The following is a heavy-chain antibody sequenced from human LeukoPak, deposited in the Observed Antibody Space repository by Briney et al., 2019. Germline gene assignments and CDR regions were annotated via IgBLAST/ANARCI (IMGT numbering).Heavy chain of an antibody. CDR3: ARDLYYYDSSGYYYFDY. V-gene: IGHV3-48*04. D-gene: IGHD3-22*01. CDR1: GFTFSSHS. Sequence: PGGSLRLSCAASGFTFSSHSMNWVRQAPGKGLQWVSYISSSSSTIYYADSVKGRFTISRDNAKNSLYLQMNSLRAEDTAVYYCARDLYYYDSSGYYYFDYWGQGTLVTVSS. J-gene: IGHJ4*02. CDR2: ISSSSSTI.